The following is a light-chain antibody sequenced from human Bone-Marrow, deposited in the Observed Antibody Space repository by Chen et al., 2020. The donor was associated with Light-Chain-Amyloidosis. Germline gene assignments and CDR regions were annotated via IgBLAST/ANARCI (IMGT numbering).Light chain of an antibody. J-gene: IGLJ1*01. Sequence: SALTQPASVSGSPGQSITISCTGTSSDIGTYNYFSWFPQHPDKAPKLIIYDVTNRPSGVSNRFSGSKSGNTASLTISGLQTEDEADYYCTSYTVTSTLYVFGTGTKVTVL. CDR1: SSDIGTYNY. CDR3: TSYTVTSTLYV. CDR2: DVT. V-gene: IGLV2-14*03.